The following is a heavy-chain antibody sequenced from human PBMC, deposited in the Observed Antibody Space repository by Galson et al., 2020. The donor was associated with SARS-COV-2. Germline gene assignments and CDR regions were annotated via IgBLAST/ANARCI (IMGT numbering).Heavy chain of an antibody. J-gene: IGHJ3*02. Sequence: KVSCKASGYTFTSYGISWVRQAPGQGLEWMGWISGYNGNTNFEQKVRDRVTMSTDTSTSTAYMELRSLRYDDTAVYYCVRDESGAWRSDSFDIWGQGTMVTVSP. D-gene: IGHD1-26*01. V-gene: IGHV1-18*04. CDR3: VRDESGAWRSDSFDI. CDR2: ISGYNGNT. CDR1: GYTFTSYG.